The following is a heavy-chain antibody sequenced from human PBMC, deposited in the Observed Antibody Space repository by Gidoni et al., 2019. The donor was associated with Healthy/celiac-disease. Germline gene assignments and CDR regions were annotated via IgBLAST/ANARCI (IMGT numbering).Heavy chain of an antibody. V-gene: IGHV3-33*01. CDR3: ARDGVQVFDY. Sequence: QVQLVESGGGVVQPGRSLRRTCAASGFTFSSYGMHWVRQAPGQGLEWVAVIWYDGSNNYYADSVKGLFTISRDNSKTTLYLQMNSLSAEDTAVYYCARDGVQVFDYWGQGTLVTVSS. D-gene: IGHD6-6*01. CDR2: IWYDGSNN. J-gene: IGHJ4*02. CDR1: GFTFSSYG.